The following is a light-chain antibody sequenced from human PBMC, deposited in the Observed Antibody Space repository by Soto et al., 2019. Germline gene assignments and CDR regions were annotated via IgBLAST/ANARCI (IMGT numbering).Light chain of an antibody. J-gene: IGKJ3*01. Sequence: DIRMTQSPSSLSASVGDRVTITCRASRKISNYLHWYQQSPGKVPKLLIYAASNLQSGVPSRFSGSGSGTDFTLTISSLQREDFGTYYCQQSYTTPFTFGPGTTVD. V-gene: IGKV1-39*01. CDR3: QQSYTTPFT. CDR2: AAS. CDR1: RKISNY.